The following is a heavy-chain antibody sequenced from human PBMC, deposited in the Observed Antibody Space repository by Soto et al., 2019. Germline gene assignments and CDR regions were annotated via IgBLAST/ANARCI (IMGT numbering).Heavy chain of an antibody. CDR1: GGSISSGGYY. CDR3: ARELRFGEDYYGMDV. D-gene: IGHD3-10*01. CDR2: IYYSGST. Sequence: QVQLQESGPGLVKPSQTLSLTCTVSGGSISSGGYYWSWIRQHPGKGLEWIGYIYYSGSTYYNPSLKSRVTISVDTSKNQFPLKLSSVTAADTALYYCARELRFGEDYYGMDVWGQGTTVTVSS. V-gene: IGHV4-31*03. J-gene: IGHJ6*02.